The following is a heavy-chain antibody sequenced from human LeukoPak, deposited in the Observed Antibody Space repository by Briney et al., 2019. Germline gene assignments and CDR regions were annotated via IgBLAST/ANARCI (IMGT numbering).Heavy chain of an antibody. CDR1: GFTFSSYG. CDR3: AKGFGRIAAAGLDY. CDR2: ISYDGSNK. J-gene: IGHJ4*02. D-gene: IGHD6-13*01. Sequence: PGGSLRLSCAASGFTFSSYGMHWVRQAPGKGLEWVAVISYDGSNKYYADSVKGRFTISRDNSKNTLYLQMNSLRAEDTAVYYCAKGFGRIAAAGLDYWGQGTLVTVSS. V-gene: IGHV3-30*18.